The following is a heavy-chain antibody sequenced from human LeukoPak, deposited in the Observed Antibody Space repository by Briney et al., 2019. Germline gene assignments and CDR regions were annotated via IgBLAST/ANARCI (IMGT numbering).Heavy chain of an antibody. Sequence: ASVKVSCKASGYTFTDYYMHWVRQAPGQGLEWMGWINPHSGGTDHAQKFQGRVTMTRDTSISTAYMELSRLRSDHTAVYYCARDMDSGPDFFDYWGLGTLVTVSS. CDR2: INPHSGGT. D-gene: IGHD1-26*01. V-gene: IGHV1-2*02. CDR1: GYTFTDYY. CDR3: ARDMDSGPDFFDY. J-gene: IGHJ4*02.